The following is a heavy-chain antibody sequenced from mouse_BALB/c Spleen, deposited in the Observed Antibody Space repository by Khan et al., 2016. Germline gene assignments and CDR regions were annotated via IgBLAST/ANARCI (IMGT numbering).Heavy chain of an antibody. CDR2: ILPGSGST. CDR1: GYTFSSYW. J-gene: IGHJ1*01. Sequence: QVQLQQSGAELMKPGASVKISCKATGYTFSSYWIEWVKQRPGHGLEWIGEILPGSGSTNYNEKFKGKATFTADTSPNTAYMQLSSLTSEDSAVYDNARKGITTARNFDIWGAGTTVTVSS. V-gene: IGHV1-9*01. D-gene: IGHD1-2*01. CDR3: ARKGITTARNFDI.